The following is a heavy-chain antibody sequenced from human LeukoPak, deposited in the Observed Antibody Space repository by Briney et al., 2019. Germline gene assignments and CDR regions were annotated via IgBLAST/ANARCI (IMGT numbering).Heavy chain of an antibody. V-gene: IGHV4-30-2*01. CDR2: IYHSGST. Sequence: PSETLSLTCTVSGGSISSGGYYWSWIRQPPGKGLEWIGYIYHSGSTYYNPSLKSRVTISVDRSKNQFSLKLSSVTAADTAVYYCAREDYYYYYMDVWGKGTTVTVSS. J-gene: IGHJ6*03. CDR1: GGSISSGGYY. CDR3: AREDYYYYYMDV.